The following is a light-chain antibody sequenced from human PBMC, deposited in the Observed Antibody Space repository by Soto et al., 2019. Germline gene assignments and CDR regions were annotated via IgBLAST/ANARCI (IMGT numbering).Light chain of an antibody. V-gene: IGKV3-20*01. CDR1: PSVSFSY. J-gene: IGKJ1*01. Sequence: EIVVTHSPGPLSLSPGEIATLXCRTSPSVSFSYLDWYQQQPGPAHRLIIYGASSRAAGIADRFSGSGSGTDFTLTIRRMEPEDFAVYYCQQYGSSPRTFGQGTKVDI. CDR3: QQYGSSPRT. CDR2: GAS.